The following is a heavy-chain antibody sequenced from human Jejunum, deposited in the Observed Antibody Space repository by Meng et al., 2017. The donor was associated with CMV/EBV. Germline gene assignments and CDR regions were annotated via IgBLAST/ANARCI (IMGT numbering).Heavy chain of an antibody. CDR1: GDSVSSNNSY. Sequence: SGDSVSSNNSYWGWIRQPPGNGLEWIGSIYYSGTTYYNPSLKSRVTISVDTSKNQFSLKLTSVTAADTAVYYCARHETYHVRSRLDSWGQGTLVTVSS. V-gene: IGHV4-39*01. CDR3: ARHETYHVRSRLDS. J-gene: IGHJ4*02. D-gene: IGHD3-10*02. CDR2: IYYSGTT.